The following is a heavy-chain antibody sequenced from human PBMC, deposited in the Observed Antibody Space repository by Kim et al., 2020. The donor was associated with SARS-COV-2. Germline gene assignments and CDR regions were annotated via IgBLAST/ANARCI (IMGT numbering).Heavy chain of an antibody. V-gene: IGHV3-11*06. D-gene: IGHD5-18*01. J-gene: IGHJ3*02. Sequence: DSVKGRFTISRDNAKNSLYLQMNSLRAEDTAVYYCARDPDTAMVPDAFDIWGQGTMVTVSS. CDR3: ARDPDTAMVPDAFDI.